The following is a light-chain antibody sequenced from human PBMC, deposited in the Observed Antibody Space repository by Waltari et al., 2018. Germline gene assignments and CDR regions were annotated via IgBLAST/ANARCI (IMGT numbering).Light chain of an antibody. V-gene: IGKV3-20*01. Sequence: EIVLTQSPSTLSLSPGERATLSCRASQTVSSNFFAWYQQNPGQAPRLLMYGASNRAAGIPDRFSGSGSGTDFTLTISRLEPEDFAVYYCQQYDSSPRTFGGGTKVQIK. CDR3: QQYDSSPRT. CDR1: QTVSSNF. J-gene: IGKJ4*01. CDR2: GAS.